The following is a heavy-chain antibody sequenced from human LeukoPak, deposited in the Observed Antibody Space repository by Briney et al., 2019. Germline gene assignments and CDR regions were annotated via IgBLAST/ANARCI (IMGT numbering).Heavy chain of an antibody. CDR1: GGSISSHY. CDR2: IYYSGSP. Sequence: WETLSLTCTVSGGSISSHYWSWIRQPPGKGLEWIGYIYYSGSPNYNPSLKSRVTISEDTSKNQFSLKLSSLTAADTVVYYCARERSQFRSGLGMNVGGKGTTVTISS. V-gene: IGHV4-59*11. CDR3: ARERSQFRSGLGMNV. J-gene: IGHJ6*04.